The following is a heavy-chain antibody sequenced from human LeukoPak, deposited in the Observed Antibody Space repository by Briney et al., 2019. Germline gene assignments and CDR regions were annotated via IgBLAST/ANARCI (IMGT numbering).Heavy chain of an antibody. J-gene: IGHJ6*03. V-gene: IGHV3-53*01. CDR2: IYSGGST. CDR1: GFTVSSNY. CDR3: AKIGPGDFGVVYYYYMDV. D-gene: IGHD3-3*01. Sequence: GGSLRLSCAASGFTVSSNYMSWVRQAPGKGLEWVSVIYSGGSTYYADSVKGRFTISRDNSKNTLYLQMNSLRAEDTAVYYCAKIGPGDFGVVYYYYMDVWGKGTTVTVSS.